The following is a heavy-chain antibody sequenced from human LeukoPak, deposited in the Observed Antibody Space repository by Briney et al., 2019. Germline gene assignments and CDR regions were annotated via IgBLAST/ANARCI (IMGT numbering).Heavy chain of an antibody. D-gene: IGHD3-22*01. J-gene: IGHJ1*01. V-gene: IGHV4-34*01. CDR1: GGSFSGYY. CDR3: ATSQTSYDSSGEYFQH. Sequence: SETLSLTCAVYGGSFSGYYWSWIRQPPGKGPEWIGEINHSGSTNYNPSLKSRVTISVDTSKNQFSLKLSSVTAADTAVYYCATSQTSYDSSGEYFQHWGQGTLVTVSS. CDR2: INHSGST.